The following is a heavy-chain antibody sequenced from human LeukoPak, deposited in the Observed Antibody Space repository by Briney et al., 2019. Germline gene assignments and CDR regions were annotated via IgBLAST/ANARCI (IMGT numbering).Heavy chain of an antibody. J-gene: IGHJ3*02. CDR2: IYSGGNT. CDR1: GFSVSSNY. D-gene: IGHD2-2*01. V-gene: IGHV3-53*01. CDR3: ARSTPVPGVATFDI. Sequence: GGSLRLSCVASGFSVSSNYMNWVRQAPGKGLEWVSGIYSGGNTNFADSARGRFTISRDDYKNTLFLQMNSLRAEDTAVYYCARSTPVPGVATFDIWGQGPMVTVSS.